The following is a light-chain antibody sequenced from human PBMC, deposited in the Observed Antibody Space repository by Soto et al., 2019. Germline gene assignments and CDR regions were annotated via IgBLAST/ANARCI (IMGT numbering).Light chain of an antibody. CDR1: QSVSIN. CDR3: QQYNTWPYT. V-gene: IGKV3-15*01. CDR2: GAS. Sequence: EIVVTQAPATLSVSPGERATLSCRASQSVSINLAWYQQKPGQAPRLLIYGASTRAPGIPARFSGSGSGIEVTLTLGSLQSEDFAVYYCQQYNTWPYTFGQGNKLELK. J-gene: IGKJ2*01.